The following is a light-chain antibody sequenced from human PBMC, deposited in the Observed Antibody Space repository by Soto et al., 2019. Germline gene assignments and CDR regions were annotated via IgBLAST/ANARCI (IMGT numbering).Light chain of an antibody. J-gene: IGKJ2*01. CDR1: QSVSSN. Sequence: EIVMTQSPATLSVSPGERATLSCRASQSVSSNLACYQQKPGQAPSLLIYVASTRATGIPARFSGSGSGTEFTLTISSLQSEDFAVYYCQQYNNWPPRLYTFGQGTKLEIK. CDR3: QQYNNWPPRLYT. V-gene: IGKV3-15*01. CDR2: VAS.